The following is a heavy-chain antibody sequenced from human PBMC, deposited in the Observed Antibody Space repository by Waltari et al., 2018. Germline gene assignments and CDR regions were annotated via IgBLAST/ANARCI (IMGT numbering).Heavy chain of an antibody. CDR1: GYSISSGYY. V-gene: IGHV4-38-2*01. CDR2: IYHSGRT. J-gene: IGHJ4*02. CDR3: ARGEGVYSGPRGY. Sequence: QVQLQESGPGLVKPSETLSLTCAVSGYSISSGYYWGWIRQPPGKGLEWIGSIYHSGRTYYNPSLKSRVTISVDTSKNQVSLKLSSVTAADTAVYYCARGEGVYSGPRGYWGQGTLVTVSS. D-gene: IGHD5-12*01.